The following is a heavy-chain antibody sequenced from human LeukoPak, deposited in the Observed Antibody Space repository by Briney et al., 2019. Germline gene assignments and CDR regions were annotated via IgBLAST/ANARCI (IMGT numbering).Heavy chain of an antibody. Sequence: ASVKVSCKASGYTFTSYYMHWVRQAPGQGLEWVGIINPSGGSTSYAQKFQGRVTMTRDMSTSTVYMELSSLRSEDTAVYYCARDLWSIAVAGVDYYYYMDVWGKGTTVTVSS. V-gene: IGHV1-46*01. CDR1: GYTFTSYY. J-gene: IGHJ6*03. CDR3: ARDLWSIAVAGVDYYYYMDV. D-gene: IGHD6-19*01. CDR2: INPSGGST.